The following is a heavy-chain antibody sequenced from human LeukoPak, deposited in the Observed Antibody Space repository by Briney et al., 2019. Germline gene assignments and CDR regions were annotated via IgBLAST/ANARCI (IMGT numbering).Heavy chain of an antibody. D-gene: IGHD4-17*01. Sequence: GRSLRLSCAASGFTFSSYGMHWVRQAPAKGLEWVSIISYDGSNKYYADSVKGRFTISRDNSKNTLYLQMNSLRAEDTAVYYCAKSTTVTQRGYFDYWGQGTLVTVSS. J-gene: IGHJ4*02. V-gene: IGHV3-30*18. CDR3: AKSTTVTQRGYFDY. CDR1: GFTFSSYG. CDR2: ISYDGSNK.